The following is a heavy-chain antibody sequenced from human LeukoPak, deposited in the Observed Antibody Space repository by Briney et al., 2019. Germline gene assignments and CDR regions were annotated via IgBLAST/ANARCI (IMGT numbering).Heavy chain of an antibody. D-gene: IGHD1-26*01. V-gene: IGHV3-30*18. CDR1: GFTFSSNG. Sequence: GGSLRLSCAASGFTFSSNGMHWVRQAPGKGLEWVGVISYDGSNKYYADSVKGRFTISRDNSENTLYLQMNSLRAEDTAVYYCAKEMGATNYFEYWGQGTLVTVSS. CDR2: ISYDGSNK. CDR3: AKEMGATNYFEY. J-gene: IGHJ4*02.